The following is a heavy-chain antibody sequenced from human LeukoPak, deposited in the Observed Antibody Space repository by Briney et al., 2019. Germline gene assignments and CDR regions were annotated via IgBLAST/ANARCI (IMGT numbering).Heavy chain of an antibody. Sequence: GGSLRLSCVASGFTFRSYAMNWVRQAPGKGLEWVSVISGSGVSTNYADSVKGRFTISRDNSKNTLYLQMNSLKTEDTAVYYCTTVGIWNMVTGEDRWGQGTLVAVSS. J-gene: IGHJ5*02. CDR2: ISGSGVST. D-gene: IGHD5-18*01. CDR1: GFTFRSYA. CDR3: TTVGIWNMVTGEDR. V-gene: IGHV3-23*01.